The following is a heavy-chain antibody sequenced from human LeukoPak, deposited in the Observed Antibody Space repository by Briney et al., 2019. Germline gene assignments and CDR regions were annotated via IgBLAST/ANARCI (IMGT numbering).Heavy chain of an antibody. CDR1: GYTLTELS. CDR3: ATGLAVTTLWPWYFDL. V-gene: IGHV1-24*01. D-gene: IGHD4-17*01. J-gene: IGHJ2*01. CDR2: FDPEGGET. Sequence: ASVKVSCKVSGYTLTELSMHWVRQAPGKGLGWMGGFDPEGGETIYAQKFQGRVTMTEDTATDTAYMELSSLRSEDTAVYYCATGLAVTTLWPWYFDLWGRGTLVTVSS.